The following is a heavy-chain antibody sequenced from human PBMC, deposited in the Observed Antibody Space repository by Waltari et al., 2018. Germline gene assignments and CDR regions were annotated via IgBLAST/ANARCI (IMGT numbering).Heavy chain of an antibody. J-gene: IGHJ4*02. V-gene: IGHV4-31*03. CDR3: ALSGYCNDGVCLKFDF. Sequence: QVHLQESGPGLVKPSPTLSLTCTVSGTSIRNGGYYWTWSRQQPEKGLEWIGYVHYSGKTHYMPALESRVTMSVDSSENQFSLKLSSVTAADTAVYYCALSGYCNDGVCLKFDFWGQGALVTVSS. D-gene: IGHD2-8*01. CDR2: VHYSGKT. CDR1: GTSIRNGGYY.